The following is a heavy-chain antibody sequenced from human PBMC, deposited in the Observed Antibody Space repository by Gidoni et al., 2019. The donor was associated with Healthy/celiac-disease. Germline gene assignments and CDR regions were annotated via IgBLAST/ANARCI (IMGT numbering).Heavy chain of an antibody. Sequence: QVQLVESGGGVVTPGRYLRLSCAAPGFTFSSYALHWVRQAPGKGLEWVAVISYEGSNKSYADSVKGRFTISRDNSKNTLYLQMNSLRAEDTAVYYCARDFDWLSYFDYWGQGTLVTVSS. CDR3: ARDFDWLSYFDY. V-gene: IGHV3-30-3*01. CDR1: GFTFSSYA. CDR2: ISYEGSNK. J-gene: IGHJ4*02. D-gene: IGHD3-9*01.